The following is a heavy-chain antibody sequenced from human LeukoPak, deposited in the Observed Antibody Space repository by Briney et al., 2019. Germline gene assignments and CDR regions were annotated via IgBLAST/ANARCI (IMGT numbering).Heavy chain of an antibody. V-gene: IGHV3-21*01. CDR2: ISSSSSYI. D-gene: IGHD3-16*01. J-gene: IGHJ5*02. CDR3: TRALTLGANWFDP. Sequence: GGSLRLSCAASGFTFSSYSINWVRQAPGKGLEWVSSISSSSSYIYYADSVKGRFTISRDNAKNSLYLQMNSLRAEDTAVYYCTRALTLGANWFDPWGQGTLVTVSS. CDR1: GFTFSSYS.